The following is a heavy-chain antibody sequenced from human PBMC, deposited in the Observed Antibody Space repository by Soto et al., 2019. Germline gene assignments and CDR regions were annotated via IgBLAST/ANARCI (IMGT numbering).Heavy chain of an antibody. CDR1: GFTFSSYG. CDR2: ISYDGSNK. D-gene: IGHD3-9*01. CDR3: AKDLRANYDILTGYFATYYYYYGMDV. V-gene: IGHV3-30*18. J-gene: IGHJ6*02. Sequence: WGSLRLSCAASGFTFSSYGMHWVRQAPGKGLEWVAVISYDGSNKYYADSVKGRFTISRDNSKNTLYLQMNSLRAEDTAVYYCAKDLRANYDILTGYFATYYYYYGMDVWGQGTTVTVSS.